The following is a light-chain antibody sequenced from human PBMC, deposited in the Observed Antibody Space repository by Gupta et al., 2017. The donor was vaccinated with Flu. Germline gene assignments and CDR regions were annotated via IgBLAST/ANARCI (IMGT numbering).Light chain of an antibody. Sequence: ASVVDRVIITCRASQSISSYLHWYQQKPGKAPKLLIYAASSLQSGVPSRFSGSGSGTEFTLTISSLQPEDFATYFCLQTYSSSPTNFGGG. CDR1: QSISSY. J-gene: IGKJ4*01. V-gene: IGKV1-39*01. CDR3: LQTYSSSPTN. CDR2: AAS.